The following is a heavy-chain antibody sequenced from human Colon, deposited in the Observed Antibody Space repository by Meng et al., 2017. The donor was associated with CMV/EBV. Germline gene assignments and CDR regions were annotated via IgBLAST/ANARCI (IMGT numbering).Heavy chain of an antibody. J-gene: IGHJ4*02. Sequence: GESLKISCAASGFTFSSYAMSWVRQAPGKGLEWVSAISGSGGSTYYADSVKGRFTISRDNAKNSLYLEMNSLRVEDTAVYYCARDNVYYNGYDSDWGQGTLVTVSS. V-gene: IGHV3-23*01. CDR1: GFTFSSYA. CDR3: ARDNVYYNGYDSD. D-gene: IGHD5-12*01. CDR2: ISGSGGST.